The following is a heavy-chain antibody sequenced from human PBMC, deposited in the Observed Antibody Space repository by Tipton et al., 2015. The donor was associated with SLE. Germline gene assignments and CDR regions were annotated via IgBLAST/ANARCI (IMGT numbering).Heavy chain of an antibody. J-gene: IGHJ4*02. D-gene: IGHD3-3*01. CDR1: GYSIFDGYY. CDR2: IYHSGDT. V-gene: IGHV4-38-2*02. CDR3: ARVRFFDY. Sequence: GLVKPSETLSLTCTVSGYSIFDGYYWGWIRQPPGKGPEWIGTIYHSGDTYYNPSLKSRVTLTVDTSKNQFSLSLNSVTAADTAVYYCARVRFFDYWGQGALVTVSS.